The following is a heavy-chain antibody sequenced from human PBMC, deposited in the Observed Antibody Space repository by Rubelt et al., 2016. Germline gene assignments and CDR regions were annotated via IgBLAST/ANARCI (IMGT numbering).Heavy chain of an antibody. J-gene: IGHJ4*02. CDR1: GFTFSDSA. Sequence: VQLVESGGGLVQPGGSLKLSCAASGFTFSDSAMHWVRQASGKGLEWIGRIRNKDNNYATVYAESVKGRFTVYRDDSKNTAYLEMNSLKTEDTAVYYCTSRGDGYNFFDYWGQGTLVTVSS. D-gene: IGHD5-24*01. CDR2: IRNKDNNYAT. CDR3: TSRGDGYNFFDY. V-gene: IGHV3-73*01.